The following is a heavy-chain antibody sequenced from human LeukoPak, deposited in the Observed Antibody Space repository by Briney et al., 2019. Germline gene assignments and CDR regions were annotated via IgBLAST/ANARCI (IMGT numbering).Heavy chain of an antibody. CDR2: IYYTGST. V-gene: IGHV4-39*01. D-gene: IGHD2-15*01. J-gene: IGHJ4*02. CDR1: SGSISRTDYY. CDR3: SGNPGGHCSTGSCLNGGVFDY. Sequence: PSETLSLTCSVSSGSISRTDYYWGWIRQPPGKGLGRSGSIYYTGSTFYNPSLKSRVTISADTSKNQLSLKLSSVTAAAPAVYYWSGNPGGHCSTGSCLNGGVFDYWGQGTLVTVSS.